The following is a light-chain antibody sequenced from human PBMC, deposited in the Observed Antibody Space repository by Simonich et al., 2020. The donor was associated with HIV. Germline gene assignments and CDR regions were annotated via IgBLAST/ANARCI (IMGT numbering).Light chain of an antibody. CDR3: QQYNNWPPA. V-gene: IGKV4-1*01. J-gene: IGKJ1*01. CDR2: WAS. CDR1: QSVLYSSTNKNY. Sequence: DIVLTQSPDSLAVSLGERATINCKSSQSVLYSSTNKNYLAWYQQKPGQPPKLLIYWASTRESGVPDRFSGSGSGTDFTLTISSLQSEDFAVYYCQQYNNWPPAFGQGTKVEIK.